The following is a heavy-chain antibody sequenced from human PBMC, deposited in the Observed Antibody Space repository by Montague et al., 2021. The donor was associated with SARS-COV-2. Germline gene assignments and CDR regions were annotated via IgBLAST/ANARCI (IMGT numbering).Heavy chain of an antibody. CDR2: IDWDDDK. J-gene: IGHJ4*02. V-gene: IGHV2-70*11. Sequence: PALVKPTQTLTPTCTFSGFSLTTGGMYVSWIRQPPGKALEWLARIDWDDDKYYSASLKTRLTISKDTSKNQVVLTMTDLDPSDTGTYYCARTDGFNLLGFDSWGQGTLVAVSS. CDR1: GFSLTTGGMY. D-gene: IGHD5-24*01. CDR3: ARTDGFNLLGFDS.